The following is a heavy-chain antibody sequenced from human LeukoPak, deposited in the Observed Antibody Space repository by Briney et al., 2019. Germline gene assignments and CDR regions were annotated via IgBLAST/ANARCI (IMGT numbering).Heavy chain of an antibody. J-gene: IGHJ6*03. CDR2: ISGSGGST. Sequence: GGSLRLSCAASGFTFSSYGMSWVRQAPGKGLEWVSAISGSGGSTYYADSVKGRFTISRDNSKNTLYLQMNSLRAEDTAVYYCAKDLRYCSSTSCSNYYCYYMDVWGKGTTVTVSS. D-gene: IGHD2-2*01. CDR1: GFTFSSYG. CDR3: AKDLRYCSSTSCSNYYCYYMDV. V-gene: IGHV3-23*01.